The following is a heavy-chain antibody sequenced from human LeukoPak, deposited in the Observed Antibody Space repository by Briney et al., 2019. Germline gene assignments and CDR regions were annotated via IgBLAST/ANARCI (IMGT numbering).Heavy chain of an antibody. CDR3: AREGVAVAGNTDY. CDR2: INPNSGGT. J-gene: IGHJ4*02. CDR1: GYTFTGYY. D-gene: IGHD6-19*01. V-gene: IGHV1-2*02. Sequence: GASVKVSCKASGYTFTGYYMHWVRQAPGQGLEWMGWINPNSGGTNYAQKFQGRVTMTRDTSISTAYMELSRLRSDDTAVYYCAREGVAVAGNTDYWGQGTLVTVSS.